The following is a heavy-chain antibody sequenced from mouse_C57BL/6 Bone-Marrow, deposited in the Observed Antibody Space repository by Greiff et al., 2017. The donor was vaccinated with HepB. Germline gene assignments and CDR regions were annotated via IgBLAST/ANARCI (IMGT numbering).Heavy chain of an antibody. J-gene: IGHJ2*01. CDR1: GYSFTGYY. CDR2: INPSTGGT. V-gene: IGHV1-42*01. CDR3: ARRGFTTVVAFDY. D-gene: IGHD1-1*01. Sequence: VQLQQSGPELVKPGASVKISCKASGYSFTGYYMNWVKQSPEKSLEWIGEINPSTGGTTYNQKFKAKATLTVDKSSSTAYMQLKSLTSEDSAVYYCARRGFTTVVAFDYWGQGTTLTVSS.